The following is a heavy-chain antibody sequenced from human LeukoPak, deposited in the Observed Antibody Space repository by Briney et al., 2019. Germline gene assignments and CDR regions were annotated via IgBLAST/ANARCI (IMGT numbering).Heavy chain of an antibody. CDR2: FDPEDGET. Sequence: ASVKVSCKVSGYTLTELSMHWVRQAPGKGLEWMGGFDPEDGETIYAQKFQGRVTITADESTSTAYMELSSLRSEDTAVYYCAREGYCSSTSCPRDAFDIWGQGTMVTVSS. D-gene: IGHD2-2*01. V-gene: IGHV1-24*01. J-gene: IGHJ3*02. CDR3: AREGYCSSTSCPRDAFDI. CDR1: GYTLTELS.